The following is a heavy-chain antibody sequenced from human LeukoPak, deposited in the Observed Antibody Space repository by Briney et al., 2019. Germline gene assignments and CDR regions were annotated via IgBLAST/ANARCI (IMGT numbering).Heavy chain of an antibody. CDR2: ISYDGSNK. Sequence: GGSLRLPCAASGFTFSSSAMHWVRQAPGKGLEWVAVISYDGSNKYYADSVKGRFTISRDNSKNTLYLQMNSLRAEDTAVYYCARTVAGTGYFDYWGQGTLVTVSS. CDR1: GFTFSSSA. D-gene: IGHD6-19*01. V-gene: IGHV3-30-3*01. CDR3: ARTVAGTGYFDY. J-gene: IGHJ4*02.